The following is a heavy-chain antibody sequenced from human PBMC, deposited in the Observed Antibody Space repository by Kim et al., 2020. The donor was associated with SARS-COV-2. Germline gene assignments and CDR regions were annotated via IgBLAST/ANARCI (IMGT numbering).Heavy chain of an antibody. Sequence: GGSLRLSCAASGFTFSSYSMNWVRQAPGKGLEWVSSISSSSSYIYYADSVKGRFTISRDNAKNSLYLQMNSLRAEDTAVYYCARGAAANCSSTSCYVLPYYYGMDVWGQGTTVTVSS. J-gene: IGHJ6*02. V-gene: IGHV3-21*01. CDR2: ISSSSSYI. D-gene: IGHD2-2*01. CDR3: ARGAAANCSSTSCYVLPYYYGMDV. CDR1: GFTFSSYS.